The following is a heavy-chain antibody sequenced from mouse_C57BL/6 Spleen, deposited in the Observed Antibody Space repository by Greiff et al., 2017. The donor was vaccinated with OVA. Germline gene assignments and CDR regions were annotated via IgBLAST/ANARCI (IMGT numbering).Heavy chain of an antibody. CDR3: AREASGLGRRDFDY. J-gene: IGHJ2*01. CDR1: GFTFSSYA. Sequence: EVKVVESGGGLVKPGGSLKLSCAASGFTFSSYAMSWVRQTPEKRLEWVATISDGGSYTYYPDNVKGRFTISRDNAKNNLYLQMSHLKSEDTAMYYCAREASGLGRRDFDYWGQGTTLTVSS. V-gene: IGHV5-4*01. CDR2: ISDGGSYT. D-gene: IGHD4-1*01.